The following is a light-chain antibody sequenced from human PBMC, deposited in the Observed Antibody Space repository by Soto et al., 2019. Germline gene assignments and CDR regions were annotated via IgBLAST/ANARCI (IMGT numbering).Light chain of an antibody. V-gene: IGLV2-23*01. CDR2: EGS. CDR3: CSYAGSSTYV. J-gene: IGLJ1*01. CDR1: NSDVGSYNF. Sequence: QSALTQPASVSGSPGQSITISCTGTNSDVGSYNFVSWYQQHPGKAPKVMIYEGSKWPSGVSNRFSGSKSGNTASLTISGLQAEDEADYYCCSYAGSSTYVFGTGTKLTVL.